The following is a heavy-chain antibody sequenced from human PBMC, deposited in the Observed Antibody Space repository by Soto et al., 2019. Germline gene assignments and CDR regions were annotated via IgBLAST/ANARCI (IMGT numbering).Heavy chain of an antibody. D-gene: IGHD2-8*02. J-gene: IGHJ4*02. V-gene: IGHV1-8*01. Sequence: QVRVVQSGAEVKKPGASVKVSCKTSGYTFTDYDINWVRQAPGQGLEWMGWVSPDHGNAGYARQFQGRITMTSDTSINTVFMELTNLRPEDTAGDYRAVTTGDWGQGTKGTVSS. CDR2: VSPDHGNA. CDR1: GYTFTDYD. CDR3: AVTTGD.